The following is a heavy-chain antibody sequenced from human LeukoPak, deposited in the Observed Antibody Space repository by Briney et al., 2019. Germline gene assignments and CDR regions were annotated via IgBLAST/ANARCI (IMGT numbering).Heavy chain of an antibody. CDR3: VVGVITDAFDI. CDR2: IYYSGST. Sequence: SETLSLTCTVSGGSISGYYWSWIRQHPGKGLEWIGYIYYSGSTYYNPSLKSRVTISVDTSKNQFSLKLSSVTAADTAVYYCVVGVITDAFDIWGQGTMVTVSS. V-gene: IGHV4-59*06. CDR1: GGSISGYY. J-gene: IGHJ3*02. D-gene: IGHD3-22*01.